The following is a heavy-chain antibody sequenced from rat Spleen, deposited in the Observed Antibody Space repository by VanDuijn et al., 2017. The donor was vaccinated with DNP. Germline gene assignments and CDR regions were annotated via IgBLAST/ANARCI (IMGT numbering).Heavy chain of an antibody. Sequence: EVQLVETGGGLVQPGRSLKLSCVVSGFTFSSYWMFWIRQAPKKGLEWVATMVYDGSSSYYGDSVTGRFTISRDNAKNTLYLQRNSRRSEDTATYYCARDDYGGDRMFAYWGQGTLVTVSS. CDR1: GFTFSSYW. CDR2: MVYDGSSS. J-gene: IGHJ3*01. CDR3: ARDDYGGDRMFAY. D-gene: IGHD1-11*01. V-gene: IGHV5-58*01.